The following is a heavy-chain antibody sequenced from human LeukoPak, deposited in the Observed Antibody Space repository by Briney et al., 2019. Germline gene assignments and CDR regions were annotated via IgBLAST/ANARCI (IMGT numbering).Heavy chain of an antibody. D-gene: IGHD3-3*01. Sequence: GESLKISCKSSGYTFTSYWIGWVRQMPGKGLEWMGTIYPDDSDIRYSPSFQGQVTISADKSISTAYLQWSSLKASDTAMYYCARLGTINDAFDIWGQGTMVTVSS. CDR3: ARLGTINDAFDI. CDR2: IYPDDSDI. V-gene: IGHV5-51*01. CDR1: GYTFTSYW. J-gene: IGHJ3*02.